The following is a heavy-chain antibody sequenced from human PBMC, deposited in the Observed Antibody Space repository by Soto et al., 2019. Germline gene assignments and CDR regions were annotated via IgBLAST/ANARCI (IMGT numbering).Heavy chain of an antibody. CDR1: GFTFSSYA. CDR3: ARDVFQEDV. J-gene: IGHJ6*02. CDR2: ILSDGSNK. V-gene: IGHV3-30-3*01. Sequence: QVQLVESGGGVVQPGRSLRLSCAASGFTFSSYAMHWVRQAPGKGLEWVAVILSDGSNKWYVDSVKGRFTISRDNSKNTLELQMNSLRAEDTAVYYCARDVFQEDVWGQGTTVTVSS.